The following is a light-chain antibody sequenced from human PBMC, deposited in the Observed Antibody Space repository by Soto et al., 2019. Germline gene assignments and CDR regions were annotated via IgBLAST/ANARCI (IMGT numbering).Light chain of an antibody. Sequence: EIVLTQSPATLSLSPGERATLSCRASQSVSSYLAWYQQKPGQAPRLLIYDASNRATGIPARFSGSGSGTDFPLTISSLEPDDVAVYYCQQRSDWPCTSGGGTKVQIK. J-gene: IGKJ4*01. CDR3: QQRSDWPCT. CDR2: DAS. V-gene: IGKV3-11*01. CDR1: QSVSSY.